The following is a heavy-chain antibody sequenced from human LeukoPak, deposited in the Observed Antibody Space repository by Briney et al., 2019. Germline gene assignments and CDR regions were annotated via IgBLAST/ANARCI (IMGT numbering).Heavy chain of an antibody. CDR1: GFTFSSYS. Sequence: PGGSLRLSCAASGFTFSSYSMNWVRQAPGEGLEWVSFIRSSSSYIYYADSVKGRFTISRDNSKNTLYLQMNSLRAEDTAVYYCAREGRCGGDCYYDYWGQGTLVTVSS. J-gene: IGHJ4*02. CDR2: IRSSSSYI. CDR3: AREGRCGGDCYYDY. V-gene: IGHV3-21*01. D-gene: IGHD2-21*02.